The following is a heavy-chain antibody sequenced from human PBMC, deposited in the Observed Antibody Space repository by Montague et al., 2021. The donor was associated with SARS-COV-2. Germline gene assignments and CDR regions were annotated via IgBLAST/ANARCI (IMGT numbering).Heavy chain of an antibody. CDR3: ATLTQSNGDF. D-gene: IGHD4/OR15-4a*01. CDR2: VYSSGTT. CDR1: SDSINSYY. V-gene: IGHV4-4*08. Sequence: SETLSLTCTVSSDSINSYYWGWIRQPPGKRLEWLGYVYSSGTTNXNPSLNSRIAISVDTSKNQSSLRLDSVTAADTAIYYCATLTQSNGDFWGQGALVTVS. J-gene: IGHJ4*02.